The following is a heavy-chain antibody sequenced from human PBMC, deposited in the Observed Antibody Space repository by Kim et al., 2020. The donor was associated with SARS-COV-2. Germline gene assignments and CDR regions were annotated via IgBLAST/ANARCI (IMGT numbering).Heavy chain of an antibody. D-gene: IGHD3-16*02. CDR2: INTNTGNP. CDR3: ASLRLEELSLGLYNWFDP. J-gene: IGHJ5*02. Sequence: ASVKVSCKASGYTFTSYAMNWVRQAPGQGLEWMGWINTNTGNPTYAQGFTGRFVFSLDTSVSTAYLQISSLKAEDTAVYYCASLRLEELSLGLYNWFDPWGQGTLVTVSS. V-gene: IGHV7-4-1*02. CDR1: GYTFTSYA.